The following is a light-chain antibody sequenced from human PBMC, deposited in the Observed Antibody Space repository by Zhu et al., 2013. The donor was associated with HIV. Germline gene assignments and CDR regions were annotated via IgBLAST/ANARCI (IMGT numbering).Light chain of an antibody. Sequence: DIQMTQSPSTMSASVGDTVTITCRASQTITNSLAWYQQKPGRAPKLLIYRAFDLEVAVPSRFSGSGFATEFTLTISSLQPEDFATYYCLQYNTHSWTFGQGTEGGNQT. CDR3: LQYNTHSWT. J-gene: IGKJ1*01. CDR2: RAF. CDR1: QTITNS. V-gene: IGKV1-5*03.